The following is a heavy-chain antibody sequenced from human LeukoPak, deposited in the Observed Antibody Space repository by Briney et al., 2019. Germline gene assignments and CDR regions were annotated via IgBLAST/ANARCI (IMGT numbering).Heavy chain of an antibody. CDR3: ARDSLLWFGESYYYFDY. CDR2: IYTSGST. J-gene: IGHJ4*02. V-gene: IGHV4-4*07. CDR1: GGSISSYY. Sequence: SETLSLTCTVSGGSISSYYWSWIRQPAGKGLEWIGRIYTSGSTNYNPSLKSRVTMSVDTSKNQFSLKLSSVTAADTAVYYCARDSLLWFGESYYYFDYWGQGTLVTVSS. D-gene: IGHD3-10*01.